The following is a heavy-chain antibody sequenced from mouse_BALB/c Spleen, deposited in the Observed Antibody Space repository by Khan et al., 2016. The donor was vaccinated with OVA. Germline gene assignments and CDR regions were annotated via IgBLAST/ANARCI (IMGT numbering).Heavy chain of an antibody. CDR1: GYSFTGYF. Sequence: VQLKQSGPELVKPGASVKISCKASGYSFTGYFMTWVLQSHGKSLEWIGRINPHIGETFYNQKFKGKATLTVDESSSTAHMELRSLASEDSTVYYCTRIYRSDCDYWGQGTTLTVSS. D-gene: IGHD1-1*01. CDR2: INPHIGET. J-gene: IGHJ2*01. CDR3: TRIYRSDCDY. V-gene: IGHV1-20*02.